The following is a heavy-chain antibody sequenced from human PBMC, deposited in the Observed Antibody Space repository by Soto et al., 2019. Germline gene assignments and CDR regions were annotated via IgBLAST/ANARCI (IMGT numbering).Heavy chain of an antibody. CDR1: GFSRGTSGMC. CDR2: IDCDEDK. J-gene: IGHJ6*02. CDR3: VRQPSCYSYYYYYGMDV. Sequence: SGPTLVNPTQTLILTCTFSGFSRGTSGMCVRWIRQPPGTALEWLALIDCDEDKYYSTSLKTRRTISKDTSKNQVVLTMTNMDPVDTATYYCVRQPSCYSYYYYYGMDVWGQGTTVTVSS. D-gene: IGHD2-2*02. V-gene: IGHV2-70*01.